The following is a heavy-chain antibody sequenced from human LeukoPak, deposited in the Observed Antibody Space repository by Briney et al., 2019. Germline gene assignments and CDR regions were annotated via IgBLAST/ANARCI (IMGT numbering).Heavy chain of an antibody. Sequence: ASVKVSCKASGYTFTSYDINWVRQATGQGLEWMGWMNSKSGNRGYAQTFQGRDTMTRDTSISTAYMELSGLTSEDTAVYYCARGRRPYGDYVAPDYWGQGTLVTVSS. V-gene: IGHV1-8*01. CDR3: ARGRRPYGDYVAPDY. CDR1: GYTFTSYD. CDR2: MNSKSGNR. J-gene: IGHJ4*02. D-gene: IGHD4-17*01.